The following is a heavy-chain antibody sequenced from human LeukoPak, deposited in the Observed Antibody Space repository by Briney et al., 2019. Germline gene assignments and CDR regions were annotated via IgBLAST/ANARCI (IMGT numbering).Heavy chain of an antibody. J-gene: IGHJ4*02. CDR1: GFTFRRYS. D-gene: IGHD4-17*01. V-gene: IGHV3-30*18. CDR2: ISYDGSNK. CDR3: AKDPYRGDYVPGY. Sequence: GGSLRLSCTASGFTFRRYSMSWLRQAPGKGLEWVAVISYDGSNKYYADSVKGRFTISRDNSKNTLYLQMNSLRAEDTAVYYCAKDPYRGDYVPGYWGQGTLVTVSS.